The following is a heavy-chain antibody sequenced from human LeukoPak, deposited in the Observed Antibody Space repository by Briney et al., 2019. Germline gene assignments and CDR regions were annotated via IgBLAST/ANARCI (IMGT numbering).Heavy chain of an antibody. CDR3: ATSSGGYYDSSGLDAFDI. V-gene: IGHV1-69*06. CDR1: GGTFSSYA. J-gene: IGHJ3*02. Sequence: VASVKVSCKASGGTFSSYAISWVRQAPGQGLEWMGGIIPIFGTANYAQKFQGRVTMTEDTSTDTAYMELSSLRSEDTAVYYCATSSGGYYDSSGLDAFDIWGQGTMVTVSS. CDR2: IIPIFGTA. D-gene: IGHD3-22*01.